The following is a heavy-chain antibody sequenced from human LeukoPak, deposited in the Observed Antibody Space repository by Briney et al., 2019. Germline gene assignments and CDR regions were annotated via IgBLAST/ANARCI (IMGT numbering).Heavy chain of an antibody. Sequence: GGSLRLSCAASGLTVSSNCMSWVRQAPGKGLEWVAFIRYDGSNKYYGDSVKGRFTISRDNSKNTLYLQMNSLRAEDTAVYYCAKYNPSSSWYGGFDYWGQGTLVTVSS. D-gene: IGHD6-13*01. J-gene: IGHJ4*02. CDR2: IRYDGSNK. CDR1: GLTVSSNC. CDR3: AKYNPSSSWYGGFDY. V-gene: IGHV3-30*02.